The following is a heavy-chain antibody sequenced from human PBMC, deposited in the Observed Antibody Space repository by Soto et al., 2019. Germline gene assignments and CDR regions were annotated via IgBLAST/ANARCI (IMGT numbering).Heavy chain of an antibody. D-gene: IGHD4-17*01. J-gene: IGHJ4*02. CDR1: DSSINSSYY. CDR3: ARGRYGGNFDY. V-gene: IGHV4-38-2*01. Sequence: SETLSLTCGVSDSSINSSYYWLWIRQPHGKGLAWIGLIRPGGTTSYTPSFRSRVTFSMDMSKNHFSLRLTPVTASDTAIYSCARGRYGGNFDYWGQGTPLTVS. CDR2: IRPGGTT.